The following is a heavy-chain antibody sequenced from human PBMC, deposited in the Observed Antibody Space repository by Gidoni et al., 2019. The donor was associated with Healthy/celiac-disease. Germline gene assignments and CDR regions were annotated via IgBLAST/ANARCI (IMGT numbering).Heavy chain of an antibody. CDR1: GGSISTYY. CDR3: ARDGTFDP. D-gene: IGHD1-26*01. CDR2: MYATGST. Sequence: QVQLQESGPGLVRPSETLSLTCPVSGGSISTYYWSWIRQPAGKGLEWIGRMYATGSTNYNPSLKSRVTLSVDTSKNQFSLKLSSVTAADTAVYYCARDGTFDPWGQGTLVTVSS. V-gene: IGHV4-4*07. J-gene: IGHJ5*02.